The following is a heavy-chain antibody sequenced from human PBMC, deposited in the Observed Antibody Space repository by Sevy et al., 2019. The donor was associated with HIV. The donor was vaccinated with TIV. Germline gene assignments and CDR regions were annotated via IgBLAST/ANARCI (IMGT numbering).Heavy chain of an antibody. CDR2: IYSSGGA. CDR3: ARDDRPSGWLFDY. V-gene: IGHV3-53*01. D-gene: IGHD6-19*01. Sequence: GGSLRLSCAASGFIVRSNYMTWVRQAPGKGLEWVSVIYSSGGAYYADSVKGRFTISRDNAKNSLYLEMNSLRAEDTAVYYCARDDRPSGWLFDYWGQGTLVTVSS. J-gene: IGHJ4*02. CDR1: GFIVRSNY.